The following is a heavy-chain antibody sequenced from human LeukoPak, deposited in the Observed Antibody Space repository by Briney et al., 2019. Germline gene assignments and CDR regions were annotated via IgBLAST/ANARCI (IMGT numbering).Heavy chain of an antibody. Sequence: PGGSLRLSCEASAFTFNNYWMHWVRQAPGKGLVWVSRIKGDGSSTNYADSVRGRFTISRDNAKNLLYLQMNSLRVEDTAVYYCARDPESMAERNFDLWGQGTLVTVSS. CDR2: IKGDGSST. V-gene: IGHV3-74*01. J-gene: IGHJ4*02. CDR1: AFTFNNYW. D-gene: IGHD2/OR15-2a*01. CDR3: ARDPESMAERNFDL.